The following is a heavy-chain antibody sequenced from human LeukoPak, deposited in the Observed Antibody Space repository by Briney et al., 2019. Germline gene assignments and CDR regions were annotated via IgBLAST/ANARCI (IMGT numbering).Heavy chain of an antibody. CDR2: ISYDGSNK. V-gene: IGHV3-30*18. CDR3: AKGGTYRDYFDY. D-gene: IGHD3-16*01. CDR1: GFSFSNYG. Sequence: GGSLRLSCAASGFSFSNYGIHWVRQVRGKGLEWVTVISYDGSNKYYADSVKGRFTISRDNSKNTLYLQMNSLRAEDTTVYYCAKGGTYRDYFDYWGQGTLVTVSS. J-gene: IGHJ4*02.